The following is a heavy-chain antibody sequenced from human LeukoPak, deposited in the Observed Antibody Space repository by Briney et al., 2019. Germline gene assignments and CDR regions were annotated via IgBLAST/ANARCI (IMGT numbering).Heavy chain of an antibody. CDR1: GGSISSYY. D-gene: IGHD1-20*01. V-gene: IGHV4-4*09. CDR3: ASSALNWNDPYYYYYMDV. J-gene: IGHJ6*03. CDR2: IYTSGST. Sequence: SETLSLTCTVSGGSISSYYWSWIRQPPGKGLEWIGYIYTSGSTNYNPSLKSRVTISVDTSKNQFSLKLSSVTAADTAVYYCASSALNWNDPYYYYYMDVWGKGTTVTVSS.